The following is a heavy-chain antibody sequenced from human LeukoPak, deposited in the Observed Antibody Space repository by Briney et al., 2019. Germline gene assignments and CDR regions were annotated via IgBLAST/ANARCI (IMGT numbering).Heavy chain of an antibody. CDR3: ARDERAVAAPDY. Sequence: GGSLRLSCAASGFTFSSYGVHWVRQAPGKGLEWVAVIWYDGSNKYYADSVKGRFTISRDNSKNTLYLQMNSLRAEDTAVYYCARDERAVAAPDYWGQGTLVTVSS. V-gene: IGHV3-33*01. CDR2: IWYDGSNK. J-gene: IGHJ4*02. CDR1: GFTFSSYG. D-gene: IGHD6-19*01.